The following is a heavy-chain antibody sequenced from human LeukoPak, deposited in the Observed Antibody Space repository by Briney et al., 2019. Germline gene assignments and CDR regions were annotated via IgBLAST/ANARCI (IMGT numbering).Heavy chain of an antibody. CDR1: GGSISSNNYF. V-gene: IGHV4-39*07. D-gene: IGHD2-8*01. J-gene: IGHJ3*02. Sequence: PSETLSLTCSVPGGSISSNNYFWGWIRQPPGKGLEWLGAISSTGITDYNPALKSRVTISVDTSKNQFSLKLSSVTAADTAFYYCAGDPYCSNGVCYAFDIWGQGTMVSVSS. CDR2: ISSTGIT. CDR3: AGDPYCSNGVCYAFDI.